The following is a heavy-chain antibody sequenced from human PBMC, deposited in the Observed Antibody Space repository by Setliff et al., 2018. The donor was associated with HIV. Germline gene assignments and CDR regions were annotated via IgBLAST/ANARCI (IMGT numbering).Heavy chain of an antibody. CDR3: AREGPLYDFWSGYIDY. J-gene: IGHJ4*02. CDR1: GYTFTNYY. V-gene: IGHV1-46*01. D-gene: IGHD3-3*01. CDR2: INPSGGST. Sequence: ASVKVSCKTSGYTFTNYYVHWVRQAPGQGLEWMGIINPSGGSTIYAQKFQDRVTMTRDTSTGTVYMELSSLRSEDTAVYHCAREGPLYDFWSGYIDYWGQGILVTVSS.